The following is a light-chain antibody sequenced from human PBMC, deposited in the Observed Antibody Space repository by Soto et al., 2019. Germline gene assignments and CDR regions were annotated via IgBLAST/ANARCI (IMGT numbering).Light chain of an antibody. J-gene: IGKJ2*01. Sequence: EIVITHSPATLSVSPGERATVSCRASQSVGSNLAWYQQKPGQAPRLLIYGASTRATGIPARFTGSGSGTEFTLTISSLQSEDFALYYCQQYNNWPPYTFGQGTNLDIK. CDR1: QSVGSN. V-gene: IGKV3-15*01. CDR2: GAS. CDR3: QQYNNWPPYT.